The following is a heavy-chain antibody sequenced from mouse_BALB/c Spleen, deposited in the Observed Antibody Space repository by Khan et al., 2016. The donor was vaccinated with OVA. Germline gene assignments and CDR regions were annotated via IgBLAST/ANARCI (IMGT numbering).Heavy chain of an antibody. CDR1: GYTFTSYW. V-gene: IGHV1S81*02. J-gene: IGHJ2*01. D-gene: IGHD1-1*01. CDR2: TNPTNGRT. CDR3: ARIKKIVATYFDY. Sequence: QVQLQQPGAELVTAGASVKMSCKASGYTFTSYWMHWVKQRLGQGLEWFAETNPTNGRTYYHEQFKSKATLTVDKSSSTAYMLLSGPTFEDSAVYYCARIKKIVATYFDYWGQGTTLTVSS.